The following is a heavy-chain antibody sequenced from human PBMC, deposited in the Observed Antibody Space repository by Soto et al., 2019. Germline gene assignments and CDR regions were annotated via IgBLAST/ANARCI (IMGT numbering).Heavy chain of an antibody. Sequence: GGSLRLSCAASGFTFSSYWMSWVRQAPGKGLEWVANIKQDGSEKYYVDSVKGRFTISRDNAKNSLYLQMNSLRAEGTAVYYCARARTLPYYYGSGSYSEYYFDYWGQGTLVTVSS. CDR2: IKQDGSEK. J-gene: IGHJ4*02. CDR1: GFTFSSYW. CDR3: ARARTLPYYYGSGSYSEYYFDY. V-gene: IGHV3-7*05. D-gene: IGHD3-10*01.